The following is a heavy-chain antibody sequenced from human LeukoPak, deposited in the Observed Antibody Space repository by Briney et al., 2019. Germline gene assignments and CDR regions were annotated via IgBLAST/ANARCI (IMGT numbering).Heavy chain of an antibody. V-gene: IGHV4-4*07. CDR2: IYTSGST. CDR1: GASISPYY. D-gene: IGHD3-3*01. Sequence: PSETLSLTCTVSGASISPYYWTWIRQPAGKGLEWIGRIYTSGSTNYNPSLKSRVTMSVDTSKNQFSLKLSSVTAADTAVYYCARERYDFWSGYGYYYYMDVWGKGTTVTVSS. J-gene: IGHJ6*03. CDR3: ARERYDFWSGYGYYYYMDV.